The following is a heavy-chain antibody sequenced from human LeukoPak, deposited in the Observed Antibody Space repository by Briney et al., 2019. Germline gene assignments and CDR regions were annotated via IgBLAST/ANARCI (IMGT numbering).Heavy chain of an antibody. V-gene: IGHV3-15*01. Sequence: GRSLRLSCAASGFTFSSYAMHWVRQAPGKGLEWVGRIKGRGQDRATDYAAPVRGRFTISTDESTSTLYLQMNSLKTEDTAVYYCTTVTHFYLGGQGTLVTVSS. J-gene: IGHJ1*01. CDR2: IKGRGQDRAT. CDR3: TTVTHFYL. CDR1: GFTFSSYA. D-gene: IGHD2/OR15-2a*01.